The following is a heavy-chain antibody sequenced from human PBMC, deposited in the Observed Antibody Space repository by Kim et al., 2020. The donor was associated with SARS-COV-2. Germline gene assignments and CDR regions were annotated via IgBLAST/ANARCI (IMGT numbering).Heavy chain of an antibody. CDR2: ISASNGDT. D-gene: IGHD3-10*01. CDR1: GYTFTNYS. Sequence: ASVKVSCKTSGYTFTNYSIAWVRQAPGQGLECMGWISASNGDTKYTQKFQDRVTVSIDTSTNTAYMEMTGLRPDDTAVYFCARVRTACDLWGRGSIVTV. CDR3: ARVRTACDL. V-gene: IGHV1-18*01. J-gene: IGHJ3*01.